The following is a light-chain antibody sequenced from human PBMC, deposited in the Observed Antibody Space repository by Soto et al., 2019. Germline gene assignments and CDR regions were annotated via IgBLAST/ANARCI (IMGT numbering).Light chain of an antibody. Sequence: DIKLKHSPSTLSASLGERATITCLASQSIRYWLAWFQQKAGKAPKLLIYEASRLESGVPSRFSGSGSGTDFTLTISSLQPEDFATYYCQQSYSTPITFGQGTRLEIK. CDR3: QQSYSTPIT. CDR1: QSIRYW. J-gene: IGKJ5*01. CDR2: EAS. V-gene: IGKV1-5*03.